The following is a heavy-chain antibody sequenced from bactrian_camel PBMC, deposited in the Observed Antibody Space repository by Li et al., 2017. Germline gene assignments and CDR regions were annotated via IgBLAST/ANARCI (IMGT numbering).Heavy chain of an antibody. V-gene: IGHV3S53*01. CDR3: AAEGPSWDSDSCVNSEIGY. J-gene: IGHJ6*01. Sequence: QVQLVESGGDLVQPGGSLRLSCTASGFRFDGSDWGWYRLGPGRKCEVVSRTTSDSSTNYAGSVKGRFTISQDVPKNLVYLQMNDLKPEDTAVYYCAAEGPSWDSDSCVNSEIGYWGQGTQVTVS. CDR2: TTSDSST. CDR1: GFRFDGSD.